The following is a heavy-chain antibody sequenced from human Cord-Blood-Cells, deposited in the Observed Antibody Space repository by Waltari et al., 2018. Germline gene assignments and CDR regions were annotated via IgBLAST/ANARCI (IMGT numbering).Heavy chain of an antibody. Sequence: QVQLQQWGAGLLKPSETLSLTCAVDGGSFSGYYWSWIRQPPGKGLEWIGEINHSGSTNYNPSLKSRVTISVATSKNQFSRKLSSVTAADTAVYYCARGWGIGSSWYWGAEYFQHWGQGTLVTVSS. J-gene: IGHJ1*01. CDR3: ARGWGIGSSWYWGAEYFQH. V-gene: IGHV4-34*01. CDR1: GGSFSGYY. D-gene: IGHD6-13*01. CDR2: INHSGST.